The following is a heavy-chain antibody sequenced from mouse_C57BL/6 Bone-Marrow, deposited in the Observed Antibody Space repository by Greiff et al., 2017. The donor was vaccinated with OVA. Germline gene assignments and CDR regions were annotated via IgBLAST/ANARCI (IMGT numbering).Heavy chain of an antibody. J-gene: IGHJ3*01. Sequence: VQLQESGAELVRPGASVKLSCKASGYTFTDYYINWVKQRPGQGLEWIARIYPGSGNTYYNEKFKGKATLTAEKSSSTAYMQLSSLTSEDSAVYFCARNYGNYDWFAYWGQGTLVTVSA. V-gene: IGHV1-76*01. CDR2: IYPGSGNT. CDR1: GYTFTDYY. D-gene: IGHD2-1*01. CDR3: ARNYGNYDWFAY.